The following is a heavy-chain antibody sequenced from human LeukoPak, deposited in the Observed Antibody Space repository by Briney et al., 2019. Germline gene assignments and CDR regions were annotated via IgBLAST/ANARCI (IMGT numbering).Heavy chain of an antibody. CDR1: GYTFTSYG. V-gene: IGHV1-18*01. CDR3: ARDGGDYDSSGYPT. J-gene: IGHJ4*02. D-gene: IGHD3-22*01. CDR2: ISAYNGNT. Sequence: ASVTVSCKASGYTFTSYGISWVRQAPGQGLEWMGWISAYNGNTNYAQKLQGRVTMTTDTSTSTAYMELRSLRSDDTAVYYCARDGGDYDSSGYPTWGQGTLVTVSS.